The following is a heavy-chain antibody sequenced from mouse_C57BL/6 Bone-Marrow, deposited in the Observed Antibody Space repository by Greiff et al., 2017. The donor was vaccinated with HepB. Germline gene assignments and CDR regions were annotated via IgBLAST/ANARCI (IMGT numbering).Heavy chain of an antibody. Sequence: QVQLQQPGAELVKPGASVKLSCKASGYTFTSYWMHWVKQRPGQGLEWIGNINPSNGGTNYNEKFKSKATLTVDKSSSTAYMQLSSLTSEDSAVYYCARREIGDYGWYFDVWGTGTTVTVSS. V-gene: IGHV1-53*01. CDR1: GYTFTSYW. D-gene: IGHD2-13*01. J-gene: IGHJ1*03. CDR3: ARREIGDYGWYFDV. CDR2: INPSNGGT.